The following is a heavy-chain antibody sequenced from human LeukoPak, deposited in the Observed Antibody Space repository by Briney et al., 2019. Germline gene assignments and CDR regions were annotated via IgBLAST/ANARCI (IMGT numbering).Heavy chain of an antibody. V-gene: IGHV4-34*01. Sequence: PSETLSLTCAVYGESFNGYFGSWIRQPPGKGLEWIGEINNSGSTNYNPSLKSRVTLSVDTSKNQFSLKLNSVTAADTALYYCARRPAATIDYWSQGTLVTV. CDR1: GESFNGYF. D-gene: IGHD2-15*01. J-gene: IGHJ4*02. CDR2: INNSGST. CDR3: ARRPAATIDY.